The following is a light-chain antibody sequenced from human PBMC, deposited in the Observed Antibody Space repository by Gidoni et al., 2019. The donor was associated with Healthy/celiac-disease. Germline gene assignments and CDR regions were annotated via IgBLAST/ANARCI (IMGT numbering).Light chain of an antibody. J-gene: IGKJ1*01. CDR1: QSVLYSSNNKNY. V-gene: IGKV4-1*01. Sequence: DIVMTQSTESLAVSLGERATINCKSSQSVLYSSNNKNYLAWYQQKPGQPPKLLIYWASTRESGVPDRFSGSGSGTDFTLTISSLQAGDVAVYYCQQYYSTPRTFGQGTKVEIK. CDR3: QQYYSTPRT. CDR2: WAS.